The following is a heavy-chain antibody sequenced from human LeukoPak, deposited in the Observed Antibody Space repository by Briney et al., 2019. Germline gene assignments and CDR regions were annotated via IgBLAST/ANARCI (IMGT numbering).Heavy chain of an antibody. J-gene: IGHJ4*02. Sequence: PGGSLRLSCAASGFTFSSFWISWVRQAPGKGLEWVANIKTDGSEKYCVDSVKGRFTISRDNAKNSAYLQMNSLRVEDTAMYYCVRDAWFGESRAGGQGTLVTVSS. D-gene: IGHD3-10*01. CDR3: VRDAWFGESRA. CDR2: IKTDGSEK. V-gene: IGHV3-7*01. CDR1: GFTFSSFW.